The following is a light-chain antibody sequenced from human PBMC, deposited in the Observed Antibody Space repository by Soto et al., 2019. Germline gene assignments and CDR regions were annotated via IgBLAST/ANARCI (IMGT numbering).Light chain of an antibody. CDR1: SSDIGGYKY. Sequence: QSVLTQPASVSGSLGQSITISCTGTSSDIGGYKYVSWYQQHPGTAPKLMIYEVSNRPSGVPDRFSGSKSGNTASLTISGLQAEDEADYYCSLYTSSSLYVFGTGTKVTVL. CDR2: EVS. V-gene: IGLV2-14*01. J-gene: IGLJ1*01. CDR3: SLYTSSSLYV.